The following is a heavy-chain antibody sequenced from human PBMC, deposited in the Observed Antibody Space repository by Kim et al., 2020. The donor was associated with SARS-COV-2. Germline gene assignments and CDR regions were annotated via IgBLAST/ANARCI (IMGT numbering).Heavy chain of an antibody. D-gene: IGHD3-3*01. J-gene: IGHJ6*02. CDR3: AKDLHDFWSGYSNYYYYGMDV. V-gene: IGHV3-43*01. Sequence: GGSLRLSCAASGFTFDDYTMHWVRQAPGKGLEWVSLISWDGGSTYYADSVKGRFTISRDNSKNSLYLQMNSLRTEDTALYYCAKDLHDFWSGYSNYYYYGMDVWGQGTTVTVSS. CDR2: ISWDGGST. CDR1: GFTFDDYT.